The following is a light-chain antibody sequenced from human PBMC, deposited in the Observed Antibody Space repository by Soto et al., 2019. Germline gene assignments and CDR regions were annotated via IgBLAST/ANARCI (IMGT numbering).Light chain of an antibody. CDR1: QGISSR. V-gene: IGKV1-12*01. CDR2: AAS. Sequence: DIQMTQSPSSLSASVGDRVTITCRASQGISSRLAWYQQKPGKAPNLLIYAASSLQSGVPSRFSGSGSETDFTLTIGSLQPEDFATYYCQQSNSFPLTFDGGTKVEIK. CDR3: QQSNSFPLT. J-gene: IGKJ4*01.